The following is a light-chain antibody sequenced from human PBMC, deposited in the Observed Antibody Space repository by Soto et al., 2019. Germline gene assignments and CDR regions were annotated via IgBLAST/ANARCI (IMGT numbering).Light chain of an antibody. Sequence: QSVLTQPASVSGSPGQSITISCTGTSSDVGEYNSVSWYQQHPGKAPKLIIYEVTNRPSGVSDRLSGSKSGNTASLTISGLQAEDEADYYCSSYTSSSTYVFGVGTKVTV. CDR2: EVT. J-gene: IGLJ1*01. CDR3: SSYTSSSTYV. CDR1: SSDVGEYNS. V-gene: IGLV2-14*01.